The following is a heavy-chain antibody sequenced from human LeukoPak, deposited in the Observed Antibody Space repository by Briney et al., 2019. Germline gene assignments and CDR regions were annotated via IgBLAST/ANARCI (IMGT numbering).Heavy chain of an antibody. J-gene: IGHJ4*02. CDR3: ASTQNSGSYPFDY. D-gene: IGHD1-26*01. Sequence: GSSVKVSCKASGGTFSSYAISWVRQAPGQGLEWMGGIIPIFGTANYAQKLQGRVTMTTDTSTSTAYMELRSLRSDDTAVYYCASTQNSGSYPFDYWGQGTLVTVSS. CDR1: GGTFSSYA. V-gene: IGHV1-69*05. CDR2: IIPIFGTA.